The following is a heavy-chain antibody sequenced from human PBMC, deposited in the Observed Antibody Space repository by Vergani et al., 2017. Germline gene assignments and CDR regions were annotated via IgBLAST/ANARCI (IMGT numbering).Heavy chain of an antibody. J-gene: IGHJ3*02. Sequence: QVQLVESGGGVVQPGRSLRLSCAASGFTFSSYAMHWVRQAPGKGLEWVAVISYDGSNKYYADSVKGRFTISRDNSKNTLYLQMNSLRAEDTAVYYCARYGSGSYYTDAFDIWGQGTMVTVSS. V-gene: IGHV3-30*01. CDR3: ARYGSGSYYTDAFDI. CDR1: GFTFSSYA. D-gene: IGHD3-10*01. CDR2: ISYDGSNK.